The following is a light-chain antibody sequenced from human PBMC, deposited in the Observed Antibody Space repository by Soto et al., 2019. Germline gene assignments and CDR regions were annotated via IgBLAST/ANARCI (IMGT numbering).Light chain of an antibody. CDR3: CSYTTSSTLV. J-gene: IGLJ1*01. CDR2: GVT. V-gene: IGLV2-14*01. CDR1: SSDIGGYDY. Sequence: QSALTQPASVSGSPGQSITITCTGTSSDIGGYDYVSWYQHHPGKAPKVIIYGVTNRPSGVSHRFSASKSGNTASLTISGLQAEDEADYYCCSYTTSSTLVFGTGTKVTVL.